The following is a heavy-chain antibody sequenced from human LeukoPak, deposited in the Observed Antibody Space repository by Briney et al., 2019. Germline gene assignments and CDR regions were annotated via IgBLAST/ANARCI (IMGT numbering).Heavy chain of an antibody. D-gene: IGHD3-10*01. V-gene: IGHV1-24*01. CDR3: APQTLYYTGSGWLTRFDP. J-gene: IGHJ5*02. CDR2: FDPEDGET. Sequence: ASVKVSCKASGYTFTSYDINWVRQATGQGLEWMGGFDPEDGETIYAQKFQGRVTMTEDTSTDTAYLEMSSLRSEDTAVYYCAPQTLYYTGSGWLTRFDPWGQGTLVTVFS. CDR1: GYTFTSYD.